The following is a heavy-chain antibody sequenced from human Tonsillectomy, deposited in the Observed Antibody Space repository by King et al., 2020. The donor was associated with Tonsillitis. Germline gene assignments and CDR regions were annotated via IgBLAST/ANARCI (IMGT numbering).Heavy chain of an antibody. CDR3: ARHGSSGWEGTDY. Sequence: QLVQSGAEVKKPGESLRISCKGSGYRFSSYWISWVRQMPGIGLEWMGRIDPTDSYTNYSPSFQGHVTISTDKSISTAYLQWSSLEASDSAMYYCARHGSSGWEGTDYWGQGTLVTVSS. D-gene: IGHD6-19*01. CDR1: GYRFSSYW. J-gene: IGHJ4*02. V-gene: IGHV5-10-1*03. CDR2: IDPTDSYT.